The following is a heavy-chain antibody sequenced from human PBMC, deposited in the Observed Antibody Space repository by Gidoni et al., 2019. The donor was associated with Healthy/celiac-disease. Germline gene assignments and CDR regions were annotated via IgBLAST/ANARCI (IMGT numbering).Heavy chain of an antibody. J-gene: IGHJ4*02. D-gene: IGHD3-10*01. Sequence: EVQLLESGGGLVQPGGSLRLSCAASGFTFSSYAMIWVRQAPGKGLEWVSAISGSGCSTYYADSVKGRFTISRDNSKNTLYLQMNSMRADDTAVYYCAKDRDYGSGSYYFDYWGQGTLVTVSS. CDR1: GFTFSSYA. V-gene: IGHV3-23*01. CDR3: AKDRDYGSGSYYFDY. CDR2: ISGSGCST.